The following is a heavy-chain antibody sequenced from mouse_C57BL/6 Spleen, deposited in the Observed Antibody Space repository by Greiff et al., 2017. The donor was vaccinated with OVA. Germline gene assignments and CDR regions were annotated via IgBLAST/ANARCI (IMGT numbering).Heavy chain of an antibody. Sequence: QVQLQQPGAELVKPGASVKLSCKASGYTFTSYWMQWVKQRPGQGLEWIGEIDPSDSYTNYNQKFKGKATLTVDTSSSTAYMQLSSLTSEDSAVYYCASFPRGGNFDYWGQGTTLTVSS. CDR2: IDPSDSYT. J-gene: IGHJ2*01. CDR1: GYTFTSYW. V-gene: IGHV1-50*01. CDR3: ASFPRGGNFDY.